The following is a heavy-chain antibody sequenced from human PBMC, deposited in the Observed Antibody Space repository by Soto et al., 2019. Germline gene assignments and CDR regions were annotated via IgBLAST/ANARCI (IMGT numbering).Heavy chain of an antibody. CDR1: GGTFSSYG. D-gene: IGHD3-22*01. CDR2: ISAYNGNT. Sequence: ASVKVSCKASGGTFSSYGISWVRQAPGQGLEWMGWISAYNGNTNYAQKLQGRVTMTTDTSTSTAYMELRSLRSDDTAVYYCARDSSGYYYDYYYYGMDVWGQGTTVTVSS. V-gene: IGHV1-18*01. CDR3: ARDSSGYYYDYYYYGMDV. J-gene: IGHJ6*02.